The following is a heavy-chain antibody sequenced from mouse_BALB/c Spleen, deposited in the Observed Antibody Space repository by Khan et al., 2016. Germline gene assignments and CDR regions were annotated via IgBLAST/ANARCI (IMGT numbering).Heavy chain of an antibody. D-gene: IGHD1-1*01. Sequence: EVQLVESGGGLVQPGGSLKVSCAASGFDFSRYWMSWVRQAPGKGLEWIGEINPDSGTINYTPSLKGKFIISRENDKHTLYLQMSNVSAEATVLYYCARAGYYGYLVNWGQGTLVTVSA. CDR2: INPDSGTI. J-gene: IGHJ3*01. V-gene: IGHV4-1*02. CDR1: GFDFSRYW. CDR3: ARAGYYGYLVN.